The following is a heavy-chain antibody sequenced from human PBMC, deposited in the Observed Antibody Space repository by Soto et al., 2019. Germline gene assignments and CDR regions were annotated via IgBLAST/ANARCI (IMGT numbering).Heavy chain of an antibody. J-gene: IGHJ6*02. Sequence: SVKVSCKASGGTFSSYAISWVRQDPGQGLEWMGGMIPIYGTANYAQKFQGRVTITADESTSTAYMELISLRSEDTAVYYCASGDYVCGSYRYPRDDHGMDVWGQGTLGTVSS. D-gene: IGHD3-16*02. CDR1: GGTFSSYA. CDR3: ASGDYVCGSYRYPRDDHGMDV. V-gene: IGHV1-69*13. CDR2: MIPIYGTA.